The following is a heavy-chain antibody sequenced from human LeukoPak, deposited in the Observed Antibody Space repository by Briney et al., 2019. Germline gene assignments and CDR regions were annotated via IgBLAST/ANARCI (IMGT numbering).Heavy chain of an antibody. CDR3: ARVGRDGYNYPLDY. D-gene: IGHD5-24*01. CDR1: GGSFSGYY. V-gene: IGHV4-34*01. CDR2: INHSGST. J-gene: IGHJ4*02. Sequence: SETLSLTCAVYGGSFSGYYWSWLRQPPGKGLEWIGEINHSGSTNYNPSLKSRVTISVDTSKNQFSLKLSSVTAADTAVYYCARVGRDGYNYPLDYWGQGTLVTVSS.